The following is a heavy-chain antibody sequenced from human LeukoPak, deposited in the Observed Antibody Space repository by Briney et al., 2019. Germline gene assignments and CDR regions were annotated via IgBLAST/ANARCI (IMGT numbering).Heavy chain of an antibody. CDR1: GYSFNSYW. V-gene: IGHV5-51*01. CDR2: IYPGDSDT. CDR3: ALRGTQEYFVH. Sequence: GESLKISCQGSGYSFNSYWIAWVRQMPGKGLEWMGIIYPGDSDTRYSPSFQGQVTISADKSISTAYLQWTSLKASDTAMYYCALRGTQEYFVHWGQGTLVTVSS. J-gene: IGHJ1*01.